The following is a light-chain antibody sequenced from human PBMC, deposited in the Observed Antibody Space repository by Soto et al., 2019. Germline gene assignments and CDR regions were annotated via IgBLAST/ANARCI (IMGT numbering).Light chain of an antibody. Sequence: QSALTQPASVSGTPGQSITISCTGTKSDVGGYNYVAWYQQHPGKVPKLLIYGVSNRPSGVSSRFSGSKSGNTASLTISGLQADDEADYYCSSYTSDITRVFGGGTKLTVL. CDR1: KSDVGGYNY. J-gene: IGLJ3*02. CDR3: SSYTSDITRV. CDR2: GVS. V-gene: IGLV2-14*01.